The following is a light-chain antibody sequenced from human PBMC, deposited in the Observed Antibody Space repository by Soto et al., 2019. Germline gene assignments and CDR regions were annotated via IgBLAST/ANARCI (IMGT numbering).Light chain of an antibody. J-gene: IGLJ1*01. CDR2: EVS. Sequence: QSALTQPASVSGSPGQSITISCTGTSXDVGAYNYVSWYQQHPGKAPTLMISEVSNRPSGVSNRFSGSKSGNAASLTISGLQAEDEADYYCSSYTGSNLGVFGTGTKVTVL. CDR3: SSYTGSNLGV. CDR1: SXDVGAYNY. V-gene: IGLV2-14*01.